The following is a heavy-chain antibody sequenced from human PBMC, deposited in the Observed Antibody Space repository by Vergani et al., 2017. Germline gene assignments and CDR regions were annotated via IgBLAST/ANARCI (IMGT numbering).Heavy chain of an antibody. CDR3: AKYFRGWGIAY. J-gene: IGHJ4*02. D-gene: IGHD2/OR15-2a*01. V-gene: IGHV3-30*02. CDR1: GFTLSNYD. CDR2: IQFDGSNQ. Sequence: QVQLVESGGGVVQRGGSLRLSCATSGFTLSNYDMQWIRQGQGKGLEFVAFIQFDGSNQYYADSVKGRFTLSRDFSKNTLYLQMNSLRTDDTATYYWAKYFRGWGIAYWGQGTQVIVSS.